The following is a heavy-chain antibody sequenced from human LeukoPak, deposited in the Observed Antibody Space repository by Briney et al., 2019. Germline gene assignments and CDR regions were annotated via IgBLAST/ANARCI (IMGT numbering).Heavy chain of an antibody. Sequence: GGSLRLSCAASGFTFSSYAMNWVRQAPGKGLEWVSAISASGSSTYYADSVKGRFTIPRDNSKNTLYLQMNSLRAEDTAVYYCARGVAGTGGAFDIWGQGTMVTVSS. V-gene: IGHV3-23*01. D-gene: IGHD6-19*01. CDR3: ARGVAGTGGAFDI. CDR1: GFTFSSYA. CDR2: ISASGSST. J-gene: IGHJ3*02.